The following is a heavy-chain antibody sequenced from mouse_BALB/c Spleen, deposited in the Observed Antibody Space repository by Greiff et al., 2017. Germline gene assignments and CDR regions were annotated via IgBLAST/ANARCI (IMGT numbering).Heavy chain of an antibody. Sequence: QVQLKESGPGLVAPSQSLSITCTVSGFSLTSYGVHWVRQPPGKGLEWLGVIWAGGSTNYNSALMSRLSISKDNSKSQVFLKMNSLQTDDTAMYYCARGSNYYGSSLMAMDYWGQGTSVTVSS. CDR1: GFSLTSYG. J-gene: IGHJ4*01. V-gene: IGHV2-9*02. CDR2: IWAGGST. CDR3: ARGSNYYGSSLMAMDY. D-gene: IGHD1-1*01.